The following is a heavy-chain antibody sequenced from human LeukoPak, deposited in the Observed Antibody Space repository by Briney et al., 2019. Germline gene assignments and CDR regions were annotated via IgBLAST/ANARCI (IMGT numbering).Heavy chain of an antibody. V-gene: IGHV3-48*03. J-gene: IGHJ5*02. CDR3: ARAGSGRSPDWFDP. D-gene: IGHD1-26*01. CDR2: ISSSGSTI. CDR1: GFTFSSYE. Sequence: GGSLRLSCAASGFTFSSYEMNWVRQAPGKGLEWVSYISSSGSTIYYADSVKGRFTISRDNAKNSLYLQMNSLRAEDTAVYYCARAGSGRSPDWFDPWGQGTLVTVSS.